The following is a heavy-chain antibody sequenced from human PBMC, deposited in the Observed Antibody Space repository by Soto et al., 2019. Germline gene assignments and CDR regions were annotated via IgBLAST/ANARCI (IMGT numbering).Heavy chain of an antibody. D-gene: IGHD2-8*01. CDR2: IYYSGST. V-gene: IGHV4-31*03. J-gene: IGHJ3*02. CDR3: ARMGVAFDI. Sequence: SETLSLTCTVSGGSISSGGYHWSWIRQHPGKGLEWIGHIYYSGSTYYNPSLKSRVTISVDTSKNQFSLKLSSVTAADTAVYYRARMGVAFDIWGQGTMVTVSS. CDR1: GGSISSGGYH.